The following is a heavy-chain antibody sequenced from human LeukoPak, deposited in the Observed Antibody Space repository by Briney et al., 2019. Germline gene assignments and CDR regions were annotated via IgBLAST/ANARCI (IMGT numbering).Heavy chain of an antibody. D-gene: IGHD3-10*01. J-gene: IGHJ3*02. CDR2: INHSGST. V-gene: IGHV4-34*01. CDR1: GGSFSGYY. CDR3: ARVIWAFDI. Sequence: PSGTLSLTCAVYGGSFSGYYWSWIRQPPGKGLEWIGEINHSGSTNYNPSLKSRVTISVDTSKNQFSLKLSSVTAADTAVYYCARVIWAFDIWGQGTMVTVSS.